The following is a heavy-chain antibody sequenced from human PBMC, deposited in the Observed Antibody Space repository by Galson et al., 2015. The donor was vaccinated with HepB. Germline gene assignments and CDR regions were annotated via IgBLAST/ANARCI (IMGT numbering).Heavy chain of an antibody. V-gene: IGHV5-51*01. D-gene: IGHD1-26*01. CDR1: GSSFTSYW. J-gene: IGHJ2*01. CDR2: IYPGDSDT. Sequence: QSGAEVKKPGESLKISCKGSGSSFTSYWIGWVRQMPGKGLEWMGIIYPGDSDTRYSPSFQGQVTISADKSISTAYLQWSSLKASDTAMYYCARQGGAWELPFNWYFDLWGRGTLVTVSS. CDR3: ARQGGAWELPFNWYFDL.